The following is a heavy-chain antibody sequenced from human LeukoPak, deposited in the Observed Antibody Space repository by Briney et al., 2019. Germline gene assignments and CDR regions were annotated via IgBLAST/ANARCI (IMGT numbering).Heavy chain of an antibody. J-gene: IGHJ6*02. D-gene: IGHD6-19*01. V-gene: IGHV1-2*06. CDR2: INPNSGGT. CDR1: GYTFTGYY. Sequence: ASVKVSCKASGYTFTGYYMHWVRQAPGQGLEWMGRINPNSGGTNYAQKFQGRVTMTRDTSISTAYMELSRLRSDDTAVYYCARDRYSSGWYFSFTDYYYYHGMDVWGQGTTVTVSS. CDR3: ARDRYSSGWYFSFTDYYYYHGMDV.